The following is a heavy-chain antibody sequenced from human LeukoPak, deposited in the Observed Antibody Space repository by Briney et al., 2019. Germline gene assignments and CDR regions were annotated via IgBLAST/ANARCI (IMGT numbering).Heavy chain of an antibody. V-gene: IGHV3-21*01. Sequence: PGGSLRLSCAASGFTFSSYSMNWVRQAPGKGLEGVSSISSSSSYIYYADSVKGRFTISRDNAKNSLYLQMNSLRAEDTAVYYCARGGSSSSWYAQADYWGQGTLVTVSS. CDR3: ARGGSSSSWYAQADY. J-gene: IGHJ4*02. CDR2: ISSSSSYI. CDR1: GFTFSSYS. D-gene: IGHD6-13*01.